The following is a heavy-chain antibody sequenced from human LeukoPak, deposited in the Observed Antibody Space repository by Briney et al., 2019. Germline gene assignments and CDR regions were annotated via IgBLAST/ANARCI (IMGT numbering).Heavy chain of an antibody. V-gene: IGHV3-53*01. Sequence: GGSLRLSCAASGFTVSSNYMSWVRQAPGKGLEWVSVIYSGGFTDYADSVKGRFTISRDNSENTLYLQMNSLRVEDTAVYYCASGKATAMAQGYWGQGTLVTVSS. CDR3: ASGKATAMAQGY. CDR1: GFTVSSNY. CDR2: IYSGGFT. J-gene: IGHJ4*02. D-gene: IGHD5-18*01.